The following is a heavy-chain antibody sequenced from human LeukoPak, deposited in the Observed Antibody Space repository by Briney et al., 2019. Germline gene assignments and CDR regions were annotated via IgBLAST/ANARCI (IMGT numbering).Heavy chain of an antibody. V-gene: IGHV3-30*02. CDR3: AKDPQAYYDFWSGTQGYFDY. CDR1: GFTFSSYG. Sequence: GGSLRLSCAASGFTFSSYGVHWVRQAPGKGLEWVAFIRYDGSNKYYADSVKGRFTISRDNSKNTLYLQMNSLRAEDTAVYYCAKDPQAYYDFWSGTQGYFDYWGQGTLVTVSS. CDR2: IRYDGSNK. J-gene: IGHJ4*02. D-gene: IGHD3-3*01.